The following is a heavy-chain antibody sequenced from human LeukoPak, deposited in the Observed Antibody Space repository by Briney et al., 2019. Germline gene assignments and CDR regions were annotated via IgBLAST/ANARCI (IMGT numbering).Heavy chain of an antibody. CDR2: INPNSCGT. D-gene: IGHD2-15*01. J-gene: IGHJ4*02. CDR3: ARGLYPSDGYFDY. CDR1: GYSFTGEY. Sequence: ASVRVSCKASGYSFTGEYMHCLRLAPGQALEWIGWINPNSCGTHYAQKFQGRVTMTRDTSISTAYMELTSLPSDDTAVYYCARGLYPSDGYFDYWGQGTLVSVSS. V-gene: IGHV1-2*02.